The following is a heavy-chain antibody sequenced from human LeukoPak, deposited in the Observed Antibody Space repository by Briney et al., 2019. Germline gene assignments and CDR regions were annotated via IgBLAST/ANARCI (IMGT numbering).Heavy chain of an antibody. CDR2: INHSGST. CDR3: ARVATVIPFYYYYGMDV. D-gene: IGHD4-17*01. CDR1: GGSFSGYY. Sequence: PSETLSLTCAVYGGSFSGYYWSWIRQPPGKGLEWIGEINHSGSTNYNPSLKSRVTISVDTSKNQFSLKLSSVTAADTAVYYCARVATVIPFYYYYGMDVWGQGTTVTVSS. J-gene: IGHJ6*02. V-gene: IGHV4-34*01.